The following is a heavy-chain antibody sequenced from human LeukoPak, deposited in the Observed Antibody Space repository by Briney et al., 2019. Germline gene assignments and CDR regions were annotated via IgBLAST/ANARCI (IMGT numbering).Heavy chain of an antibody. J-gene: IGHJ4*02. CDR2: IRYDGSNK. Sequence: PGGSLRLSCAASGFTFSSYGMHWVRQAPGKGLEWVAFIRYDGSNKYYADSVKGRFTISRDNSKNTLYLRMNSLRAEDTAVYYCAKDRRYCSGGSCDLFDYWGQGTLVTVSS. CDR3: AKDRRYCSGGSCDLFDY. CDR1: GFTFSSYG. V-gene: IGHV3-30*02. D-gene: IGHD2-15*01.